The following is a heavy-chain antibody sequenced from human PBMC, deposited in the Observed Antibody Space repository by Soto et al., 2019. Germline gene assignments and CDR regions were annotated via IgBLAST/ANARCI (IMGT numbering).Heavy chain of an antibody. CDR3: AKDVGLWFGGGAFDI. V-gene: IGHV3-30*18. J-gene: IGHJ3*02. CDR1: GFSFSIYC. CDR2: ISYDGSNK. Sequence: PGGSLRLSCVASGFSFSIYCMYWVRQAPGKGLEWVAAISYDGSNKYYADSVKGRFTISRDNSKNTLYLQMNSLRAEDTAVYYCAKDVGLWFGGGAFDIWGQGTMVTVSS. D-gene: IGHD3-10*01.